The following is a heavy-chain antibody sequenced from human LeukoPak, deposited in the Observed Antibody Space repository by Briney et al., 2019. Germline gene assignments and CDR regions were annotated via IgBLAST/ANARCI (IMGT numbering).Heavy chain of an antibody. CDR3: ARDESGPAY. D-gene: IGHD3-3*01. J-gene: IGHJ4*02. CDR1: GFTFSNYW. V-gene: IGHV3-7*01. CDR2: IKEDGSEK. Sequence: GGSLRLSCAASGFTFSNYWMTWVRHAPGKGLEWVANIKEDGSEKYYVDSVKGRFTISRDNAKNSLYLQMNSLRAEDTALYYCARDESGPAYWGQGTLVTVSS.